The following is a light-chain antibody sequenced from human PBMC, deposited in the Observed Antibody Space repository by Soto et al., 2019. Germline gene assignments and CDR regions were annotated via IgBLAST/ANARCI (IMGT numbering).Light chain of an antibody. V-gene: IGKV1-5*03. CDR2: KAS. J-gene: IGKJ3*01. CDR1: QSISSW. CDR3: QQRGSWVT. Sequence: DIQMTQSPSTLSASVGDRVNITCRASQSISSWLAWYQQKPGKAPKLLIYKASNLESGVPSRFSGSGSGTEFTLTIRSLEPEDFAVYYCQQRGSWVTFGPGTRWIS.